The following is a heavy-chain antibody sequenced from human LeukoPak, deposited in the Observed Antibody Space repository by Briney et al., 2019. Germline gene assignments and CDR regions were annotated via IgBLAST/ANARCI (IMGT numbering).Heavy chain of an antibody. CDR3: AEQLTGDSDFDY. V-gene: IGHV4-59*08. D-gene: IGHD7-27*01. CDR2: IYYSGST. CDR1: GGSFSSYY. J-gene: IGHJ4*02. Sequence: SETLSLTCTVSGGSFSSYYWSWLRQPPGKGLEWIGYIYYSGSTNYSTSLKSRVTISVDTSKNQYTLKLSSVTAADTAVDYGAEQLTGDSDFDYWGQGTLVTVSS.